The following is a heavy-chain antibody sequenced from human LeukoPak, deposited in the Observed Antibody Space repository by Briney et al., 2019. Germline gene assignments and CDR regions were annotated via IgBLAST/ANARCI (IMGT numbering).Heavy chain of an antibody. CDR1: GGSISSSSYY. D-gene: IGHD5-18*01. V-gene: IGHV4-39*07. CDR3: ARGVRGYSYGYDYYYYYGMDV. CDR2: IYYSGST. Sequence: PSETLSLTCTVSGGSISSSSYYWGWIRQPPGKGLEWIGSIYYSGSTYYNPSLKSRVTISVDTSKNQFSLKLSSVTAADTAVYYCARGVRGYSYGYDYYYYYGMDVWGQGTTVTVSS. J-gene: IGHJ6*02.